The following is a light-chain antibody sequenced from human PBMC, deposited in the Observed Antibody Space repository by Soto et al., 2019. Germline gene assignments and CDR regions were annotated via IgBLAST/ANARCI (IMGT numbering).Light chain of an antibody. CDR3: KQYNSYSQT. V-gene: IGKV1-5*01. Sequence: GDRVTITFRASQSISSWLAWYQQKPGKAPKLLIYDASSLESGVPSRFSGSGSGTEFTLTISSLQPDDFATYYGKQYNSYSQTFGQGTKV. CDR1: QSISSW. CDR2: DAS. J-gene: IGKJ1*01.